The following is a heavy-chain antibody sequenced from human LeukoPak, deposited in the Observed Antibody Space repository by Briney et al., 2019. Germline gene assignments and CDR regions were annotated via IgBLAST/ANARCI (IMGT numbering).Heavy chain of an antibody. Sequence: GGSLRLSCAASGFPFRTFSMHWVRQAPGRGLEWVSVIYSGGSTYYADSVKGRFTISRDNSKNTLYLQMNSLRAEDTAVYYCARVHLGGATFYFDYWGQGTLVTFSS. V-gene: IGHV3-53*01. CDR3: ARVHLGGATFYFDY. D-gene: IGHD1-26*01. J-gene: IGHJ4*02. CDR2: IYSGGST. CDR1: GFPFRTFS.